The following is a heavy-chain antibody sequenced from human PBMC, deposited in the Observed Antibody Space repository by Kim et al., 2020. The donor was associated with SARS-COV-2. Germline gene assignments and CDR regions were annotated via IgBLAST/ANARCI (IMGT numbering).Heavy chain of an antibody. V-gene: IGHV3-74*01. D-gene: IGHD2-8*01. Sequence: GGSLRLSCAASGFIFSSHWMHWVRQAPGKGPVCVARIKSDGSYRDYGDSVKGRFTISRDNAKNSLYLQMNSRRVEDTAVYYCVRDDGRYGVDYWGQGTLVTVSS. CDR2: IKSDGSYR. J-gene: IGHJ4*02. CDR3: VRDDGRYGVDY. CDR1: GFIFSSHW.